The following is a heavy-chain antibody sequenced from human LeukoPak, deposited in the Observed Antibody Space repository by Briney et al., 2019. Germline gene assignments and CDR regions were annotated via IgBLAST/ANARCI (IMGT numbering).Heavy chain of an antibody. CDR1: GGSFSGYY. CDR2: INHSGST. Sequence: SETLSLTCAVYGGSFSGYYWNWTRQPPGKGLEWIGEINHSGSTNYNPSLKGRVTISVDTSKNQFSLKLSSVTAADTAVYYCARRIDSRPPPDWFDPWGQGTLVTVSS. D-gene: IGHD6-13*01. J-gene: IGHJ5*02. V-gene: IGHV4-34*01. CDR3: ARRIDSRPPPDWFDP.